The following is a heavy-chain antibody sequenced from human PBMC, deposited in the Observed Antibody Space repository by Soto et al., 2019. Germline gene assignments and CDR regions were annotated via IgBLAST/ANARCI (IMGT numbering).Heavy chain of an antibody. CDR3: ARLPKGSLVTA. J-gene: IGHJ4*02. D-gene: IGHD2-21*02. Sequence: LVESGGALVYPGGSLRLSCIASGFSFSDYSMNWVRQAPGKGLQWVSYISSSSDKTYYADSVKGRFTVSRDNAKIALFLEMNSLRDDDTATYYCARLPKGSLVTAWGQGTRVTVSS. CDR1: GFSFSDYS. V-gene: IGHV3-48*02. CDR2: ISSSSDKT.